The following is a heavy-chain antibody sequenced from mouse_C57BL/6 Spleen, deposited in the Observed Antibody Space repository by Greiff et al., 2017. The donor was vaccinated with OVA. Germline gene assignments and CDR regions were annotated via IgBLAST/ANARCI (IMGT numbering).Heavy chain of an antibody. CDR3: GSMYYFDY. V-gene: IGHV1-81*01. Sequence: VQLQQSGAELAKPGASVKLSCQASGYTFTSYGLSWVKQRTGQGLEWIGEIYPRSGNTYYNEKFKGKAKLNADKSSITAYMGRRSLTSEDSAVYFWGSMYYFDYWGQGTTLTVSS. CDR2: IYPRSGNT. J-gene: IGHJ2*01. CDR1: GYTFTSYG.